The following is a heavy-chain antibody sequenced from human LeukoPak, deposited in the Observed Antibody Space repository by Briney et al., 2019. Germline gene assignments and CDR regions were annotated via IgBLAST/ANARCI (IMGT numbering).Heavy chain of an antibody. D-gene: IGHD3-10*01. J-gene: IGHJ4*02. CDR1: GGSITSYH. V-gene: IGHV4-59*01. CDR3: ARIPIGYGSDY. CDR2: IYYSGST. Sequence: SETLSLTCTVSGGSITSYHYSWIRQPPGKGLEWIGYIYYSGSTNYNPSLKSRVTISVDTSKNQFSLKLSSVTAADTAVYYCARIPIGYGSDYWGQGTLVTVSS.